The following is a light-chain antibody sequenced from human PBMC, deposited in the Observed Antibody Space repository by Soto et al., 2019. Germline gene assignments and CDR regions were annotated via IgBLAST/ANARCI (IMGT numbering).Light chain of an antibody. V-gene: IGKV3-11*01. CDR2: DAS. CDR1: QSVSSY. CDR3: QQRRKWPTVVT. J-gene: IGKJ5*01. Sequence: EIVCTQSPATLSLSTRERATLSCRASQSVSSYLAWYQQKPGQAPRLLIYDASNRATGISARFSGSGSGTDFTLTISSREPEDFAVYYCQQRRKWPTVVTFGQGTRLEFK.